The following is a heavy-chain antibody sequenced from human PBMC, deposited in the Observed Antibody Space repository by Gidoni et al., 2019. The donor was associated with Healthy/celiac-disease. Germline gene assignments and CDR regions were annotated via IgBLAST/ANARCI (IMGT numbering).Heavy chain of an antibody. D-gene: IGHD5-12*01. V-gene: IGHV3-15*01. J-gene: IGHJ6*02. CDR2: IKSKTDGGTT. CDR1: GFTFSNAW. Sequence: EVQLVESGGGLVKPGGSLRLSCAASGFTFSNAWMRWVRQAPGKGLEWVGRIKSKTDGGTTDYAAPVKGRFTISRDDSKNTLYLQMNSLKTEDTAVDYCTTARGVATSEPYYDGMDVWGQGTTVTVSS. CDR3: TTARGVATSEPYYDGMDV.